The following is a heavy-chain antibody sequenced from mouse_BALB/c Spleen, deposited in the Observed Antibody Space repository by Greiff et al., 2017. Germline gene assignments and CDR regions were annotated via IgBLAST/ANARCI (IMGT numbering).Heavy chain of an antibody. J-gene: IGHJ3*01. CDR2: INSNGGST. Sequence: EVKLVESGGGLVQPGGSLKLSCAASGFTFSSYGMSWVRQTPDKRLELVATINSNGGSTYYPDSVKGRFIISRDNAKNTLYLQMSSLKSEDTAMYYCARDEYYYGSSYWFAYWGQGTLVTVSA. CDR3: ARDEYYYGSSYWFAY. V-gene: IGHV5-6-3*01. CDR1: GFTFSSYG. D-gene: IGHD1-1*01.